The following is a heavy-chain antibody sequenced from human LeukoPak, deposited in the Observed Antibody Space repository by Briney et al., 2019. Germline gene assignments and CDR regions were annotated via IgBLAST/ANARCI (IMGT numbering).Heavy chain of an antibody. CDR3: ARDTLNDPFVISLDY. Sequence: PGGSLRLSCAASGFSLSTYQMNWVRQAPGKGLEWVSHISSAGNTEYYADAVRGRFTMSRDNAKNSLYLQMNSLRAEDTAVYYCARDTLNDPFVISLDYWGQGALVTVSS. V-gene: IGHV3-48*03. D-gene: IGHD2/OR15-2a*01. CDR2: ISSAGNTE. CDR1: GFSLSTYQ. J-gene: IGHJ4*02.